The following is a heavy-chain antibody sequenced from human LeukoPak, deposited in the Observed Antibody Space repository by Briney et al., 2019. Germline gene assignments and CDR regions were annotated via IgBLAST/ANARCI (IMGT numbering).Heavy chain of an antibody. CDR2: MNAISGST. V-gene: IGHV1-8*01. J-gene: IGHJ5*01. D-gene: IGHD1-1*01. CDR3: ARVKRYPTVWFDP. Sequence: APVKVSRTASGYTFSPYVINSVREAAGQGLEWMGWMNAISGSTGYADNVQGRVTMTRDTSITTAFMELSNLRSDDTAIYYCARVKRYPTVWFDPWGQGTLVIVSS. CDR1: GYTFSPYV.